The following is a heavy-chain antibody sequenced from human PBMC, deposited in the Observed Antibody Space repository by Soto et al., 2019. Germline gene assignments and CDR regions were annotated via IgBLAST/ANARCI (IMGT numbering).Heavy chain of an antibody. CDR3: AKDLFFSSWPTNLYGMDV. CDR1: GFTFSSSG. Sequence: SLSLSCAASGFTFSSSGMHWVRQDPGKGLEWVAVISYDGNNKYNADSVKGRFTISRDNSKNTLYLQMNSLRAEDTAVYYCAKDLFFSSWPTNLYGMDVWGQGTTVTVSS. D-gene: IGHD6-13*01. V-gene: IGHV3-30*18. CDR2: ISYDGNNK. J-gene: IGHJ6*02.